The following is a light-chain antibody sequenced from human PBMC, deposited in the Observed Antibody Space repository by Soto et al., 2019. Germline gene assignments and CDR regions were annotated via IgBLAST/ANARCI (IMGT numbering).Light chain of an antibody. CDR2: AAS. Sequence: DIQMTQSPSTLSASPGESATLSCRASQNISTTLAWYQEKPGKAPRLLIYAASTLATGVPARFSGSGSGTDFSFTITSLQPEDSATYYCQQYDTRPTMTFVQGTTLEIK. J-gene: IGKJ5*01. CDR3: QQYDTRPTMT. V-gene: IGKV1-33*01. CDR1: QNISTT.